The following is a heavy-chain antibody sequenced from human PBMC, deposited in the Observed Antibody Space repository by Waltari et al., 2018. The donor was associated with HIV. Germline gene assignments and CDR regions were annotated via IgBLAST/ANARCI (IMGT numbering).Heavy chain of an antibody. CDR1: GFTFSSSL. V-gene: IGHV3-7*01. J-gene: IGHJ4*02. CDR2: INQDGSEI. D-gene: IGHD2-15*01. Sequence: EVEVVESGGGLVQPGGSLRLSCAVSGFTFSSSLFRWVRQAPGKGLAWVANINQDGSEIYYVASVEGRFTISRDNSKNLLYLQMNSLRAEDTAVYYCAREGGRDCSGGTCYIDYWGQGTLVTVSS. CDR3: AREGGRDCSGGTCYIDY.